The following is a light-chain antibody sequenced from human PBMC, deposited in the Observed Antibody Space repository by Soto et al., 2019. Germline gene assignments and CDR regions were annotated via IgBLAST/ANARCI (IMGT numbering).Light chain of an antibody. CDR2: NVY. CDR3: TSYTNRYTYV. J-gene: IGLJ1*01. V-gene: IGLV2-14*01. CDR1: SSDVGGYDY. Sequence: QSVLTQPASVSGSPGQSITFSCTGTSSDVGGYDYVGWYQQHPGKAPKLMIYNVYNRPSGVSFRFSGSKSGNTASLTISGLQTEDEADYYCTSYTNRYTYVFGTGTKVTVL.